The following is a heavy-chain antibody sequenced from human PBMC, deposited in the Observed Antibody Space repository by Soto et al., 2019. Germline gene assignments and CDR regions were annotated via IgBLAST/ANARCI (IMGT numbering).Heavy chain of an antibody. CDR3: ARGGSGYVWFNEF. V-gene: IGHV1-69*13. J-gene: IGHJ4*02. D-gene: IGHD3-22*01. Sequence: VSVSCTAYGRIVRASAIRIVRPAPGQGLEWMGGIIPIFGTANYAQKFQGRVTITADESTNTAYMDLSSLKSEDTAIYYCARGGSGYVWFNEFWGQGTLVTVSS. CDR1: GRIVRASA. CDR2: IIPIFGTA.